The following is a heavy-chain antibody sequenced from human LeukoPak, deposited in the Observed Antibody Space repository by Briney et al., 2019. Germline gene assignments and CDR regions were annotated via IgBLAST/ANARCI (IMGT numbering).Heavy chain of an antibody. V-gene: IGHV3-11*03. D-gene: IGHD3-22*01. CDR1: GFTFSDYY. CDR3: TSPRSDYYDSSGYYLYFQH. J-gene: IGHJ1*01. Sequence: PGGSLRLSCAASGFTFSDYYMSWIRQAPGKGLEWVSYISSSSSYTSYADSVKGRFTISRDNAKNSLYLQMNSLRAEDTAVYYCTSPRSDYYDSSGYYLYFQHWGQGTLVTVSS. CDR2: ISSSSSYT.